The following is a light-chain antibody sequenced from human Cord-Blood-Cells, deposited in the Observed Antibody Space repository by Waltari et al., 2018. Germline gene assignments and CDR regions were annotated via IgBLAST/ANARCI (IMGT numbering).Light chain of an antibody. CDR3: QQSYSTPRA. CDR2: AAS. J-gene: IGKJ3*01. V-gene: IGKV1-39*01. CDR1: QIISSY. Sequence: DIQMTRSPSSLSASVGDRVTITCRASQIISSYLNWYQQKPGKAPKLLIYAASSLQSGVPSRFSGSGSGTDFTLTISSLQPEDFATYYCQQSYSTPRAFCPGTKVDIK.